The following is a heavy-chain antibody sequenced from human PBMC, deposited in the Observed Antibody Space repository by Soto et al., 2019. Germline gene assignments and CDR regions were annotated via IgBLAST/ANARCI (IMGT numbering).Heavy chain of an antibody. V-gene: IGHV4-59*01. Sequence: SETLSLTCTVSGGSISSYYWNWIRQPPGKGLEWIGYIYYSGSTNYNPSLKSRVTISVDTSKNQFSLKLSSVTAADTAVYYCARVPYDSSGYTFYGMDVWGQGTTVTVSS. CDR3: ARVPYDSSGYTFYGMDV. CDR2: IYYSGST. D-gene: IGHD3-22*01. CDR1: GGSISSYY. J-gene: IGHJ6*02.